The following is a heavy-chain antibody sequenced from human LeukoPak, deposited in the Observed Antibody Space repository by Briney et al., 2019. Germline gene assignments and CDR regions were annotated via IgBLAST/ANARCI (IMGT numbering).Heavy chain of an antibody. CDR1: GGSISSGGYS. V-gene: IGHV4-30-4*07. CDR3: ARGANWFDP. J-gene: IGHJ5*02. CDR2: IYYSGST. Sequence: PSQTLSLTCAVSGGSISSGGYSWSWIRQPPGKGLEWIGYIYYSGSTNYNPSLKSRLTIPVDTSKNQFSLKLNSVTATDTAVYYCARGANWFDPWGQGTLVTVSS.